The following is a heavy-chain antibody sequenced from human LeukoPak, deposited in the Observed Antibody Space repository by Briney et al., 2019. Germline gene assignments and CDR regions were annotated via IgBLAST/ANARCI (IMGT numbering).Heavy chain of an antibody. V-gene: IGHV3-23*01. J-gene: IGHJ4*02. Sequence: GGSLRLSCAASGFTFSSYAMSWVRQAPGKGLEWVSAISGSGGSTYYADSVKGRFTISRDNAKNSLYLQMNSLRAEDTAVYYCARGDRDLYCSSTSCYPVLGGQGTLVTVSP. CDR2: ISGSGGST. D-gene: IGHD2-2*01. CDR3: ARGDRDLYCSSTSCYPVL. CDR1: GFTFSSYA.